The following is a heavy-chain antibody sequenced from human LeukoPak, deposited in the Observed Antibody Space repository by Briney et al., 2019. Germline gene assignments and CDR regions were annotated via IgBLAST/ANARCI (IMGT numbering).Heavy chain of an antibody. V-gene: IGHV1-8*03. CDR3: ARARIAAAGKKSYYMDV. Sequence: ASVTVSCTASGYTFTSYDINWVRQATGQGLEWMGWMNPNSGNTGYAQKFQGRVTITRNTSISTAYMELSSLRSEDTAVYYCARARIAAAGKKSYYMDVWGKGTTVTVSS. D-gene: IGHD6-13*01. CDR2: MNPNSGNT. J-gene: IGHJ6*03. CDR1: GYTFTSYD.